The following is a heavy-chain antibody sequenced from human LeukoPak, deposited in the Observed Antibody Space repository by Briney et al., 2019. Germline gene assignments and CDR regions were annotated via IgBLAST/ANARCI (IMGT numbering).Heavy chain of an antibody. CDR2: ISGSGAGT. CDR1: GFTFSSYA. Sequence: PGGSLRLSCAASGFTFSSYAMSWVRQAPGKGLEWVSAISGSGAGTYYADSVKGRFTISRDNFKHTLHLQMNSLRAEDTAVYYCAKVNNIAAAGTFDYWGQGTLVTVSS. CDR3: AKVNNIAAAGTFDY. D-gene: IGHD6-13*01. J-gene: IGHJ4*02. V-gene: IGHV3-23*01.